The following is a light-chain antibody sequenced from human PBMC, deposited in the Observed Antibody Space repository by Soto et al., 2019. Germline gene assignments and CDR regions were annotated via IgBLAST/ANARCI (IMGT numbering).Light chain of an antibody. CDR3: QQRSNWPRT. J-gene: IGKJ1*01. CDR1: QSVTSNY. CDR2: GVS. Sequence: EVVMTPSPATLSVSPGERATLSCRASQSVTSNYLAWYQQKPGQAPRLLIYGVSNRATGIPARFSGSGSGTDFTLTISSLEPEDFAVYYCQQRSNWPRTFGQGTKVDIK. V-gene: IGKV3-11*01.